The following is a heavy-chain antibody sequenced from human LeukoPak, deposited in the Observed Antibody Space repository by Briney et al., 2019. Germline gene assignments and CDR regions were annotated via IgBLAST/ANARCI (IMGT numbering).Heavy chain of an antibody. CDR3: ARELFAGRSY. Sequence: SETLSLTCTVSGGSISSSSYYWGWIRQPPGKGLEWIGSIYYSGSTYYNPSLKSRVTISVDTSKNQFSLKLSSVTAADTAVYYCARELFAGRSYWGQGTLVTVSS. CDR1: GGSISSSSYY. J-gene: IGHJ4*02. V-gene: IGHV4-39*02. D-gene: IGHD3-10*01. CDR2: IYYSGST.